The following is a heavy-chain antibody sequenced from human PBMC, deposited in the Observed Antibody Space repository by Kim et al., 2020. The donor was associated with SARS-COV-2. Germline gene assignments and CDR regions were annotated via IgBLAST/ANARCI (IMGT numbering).Heavy chain of an antibody. D-gene: IGHD2-15*01. Sequence: STNYNPSLQSRVTMSVDTSKNQFSLKLSSVTAADTAVYYCARELLHNWFDPWGQGPLVTVSS. V-gene: IGHV4-4*07. CDR2: ST. CDR3: ARELLHNWFDP. J-gene: IGHJ5*02.